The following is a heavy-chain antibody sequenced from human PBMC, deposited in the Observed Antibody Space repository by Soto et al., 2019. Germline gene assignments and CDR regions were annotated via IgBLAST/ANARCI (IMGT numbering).Heavy chain of an antibody. Sequence: SETLSLTCTVSGGSISSYYWSWIRQPPGKGLEWIGYIYYSGSTNYNPSLKSRVTISVDTSKNQFSLKLSSVTAADTAVYYCARGYCSSTSCYDDAFDIWGQGKMVTVS. CDR2: IYYSGST. V-gene: IGHV4-59*08. J-gene: IGHJ3*02. CDR3: ARGYCSSTSCYDDAFDI. CDR1: GGSISSYY. D-gene: IGHD2-2*01.